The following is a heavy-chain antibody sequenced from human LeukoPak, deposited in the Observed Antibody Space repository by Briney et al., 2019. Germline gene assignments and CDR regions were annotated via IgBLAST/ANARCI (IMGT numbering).Heavy chain of an antibody. CDR1: GGTFSSYA. CDR2: IIPILGIA. CDR3: ARVLWDPDPYYYDSSGYWKGIDY. D-gene: IGHD3-22*01. V-gene: IGHV1-69*04. J-gene: IGHJ4*02. Sequence: SVKVSCKASGGTFSSYAISWVRQAPGQGLEWMGRIIPILGIANYAQKFQGRVTITADKSTSTAYMELSSLRSEDTAVYYCARVLWDPDPYYYDSSGYWKGIDYWGQGTLVTVSS.